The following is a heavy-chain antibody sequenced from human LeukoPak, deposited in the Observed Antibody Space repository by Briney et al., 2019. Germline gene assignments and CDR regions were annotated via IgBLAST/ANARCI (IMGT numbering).Heavy chain of an antibody. Sequence: SVKVSCKASGGTFSSYAISWVRQAPGQGLEWMGRIIPILGIANYAQKFQGRVTITADRSTSTAYMELSSLRSEDTAVYYCAREYYDSSGYGHFDYWGQGTLVTVSS. CDR1: GGTFSSYA. D-gene: IGHD3-22*01. J-gene: IGHJ4*02. V-gene: IGHV1-69*04. CDR2: IIPILGIA. CDR3: AREYYDSSGYGHFDY.